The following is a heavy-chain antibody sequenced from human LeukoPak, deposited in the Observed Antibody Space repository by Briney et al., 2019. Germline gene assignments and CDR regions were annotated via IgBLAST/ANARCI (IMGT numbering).Heavy chain of an antibody. Sequence: SETLSLTCSVSGDSITNYYWTWIRQPPGKGLEWIGYIYTSGSTNYNASLKSRVSMSVDTSKNQFSLKLSSVTAADTAVFYCARENSGSYREFDYWGQGTLVTVSS. J-gene: IGHJ4*02. CDR3: ARENSGSYREFDY. CDR1: GDSITNYY. V-gene: IGHV4-4*07. D-gene: IGHD1-26*01. CDR2: IYTSGST.